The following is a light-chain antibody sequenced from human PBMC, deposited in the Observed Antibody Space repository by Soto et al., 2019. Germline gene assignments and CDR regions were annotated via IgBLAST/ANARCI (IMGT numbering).Light chain of an antibody. V-gene: IGKV3-11*01. CDR2: DVS. J-gene: IGKJ4*01. CDR1: QSVRTY. CDR3: QQRSSWPLT. Sequence: EIVLTQSPATLSVSPGESVTLSCKASQSVRTYLAWYKQKPGQAPRLLSHDVSDRATGIPARFSGSGSGTDFTLTISSLEPEDFAVYYCQQRSSWPLTFGGGTKVDIK.